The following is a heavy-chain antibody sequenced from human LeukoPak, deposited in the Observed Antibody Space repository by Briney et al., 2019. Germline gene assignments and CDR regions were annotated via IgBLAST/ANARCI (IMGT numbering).Heavy chain of an antibody. V-gene: IGHV3-21*01. D-gene: IGHD3-16*02. CDR2: ISSSSSYI. J-gene: IGHJ4*02. CDR3: ARDRNYDYIWGSYRPDYFDY. Sequence: GGSLRLSCAASGFTFSSYTMNWVRQGPGKGLEWFSSISSSSSYIYYADSVKGRFTISRDNAKNSLYLQMNSLRAEDTAVYYCARDRNYDYIWGSYRPDYFDYWGQGTLVTVSS. CDR1: GFTFSSYT.